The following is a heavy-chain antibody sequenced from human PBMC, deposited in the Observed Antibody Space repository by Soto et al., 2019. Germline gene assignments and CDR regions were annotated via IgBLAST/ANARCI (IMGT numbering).Heavy chain of an antibody. V-gene: IGHV3-30-3*01. J-gene: IGHJ4*02. D-gene: IGHD2-8*01. Sequence: GGSLRLSCAGSGFTFSSFAMSWVRQTPGKGLEWVAATSYDGSNKYYADSVKGRFIISRDNSKNTLDLLLNTLRAEDTAVYYCAGVYYGGNSVNNYWGQGTPVTVSS. CDR3: AGVYYGGNSVNNY. CDR1: GFTFSSFA. CDR2: TSYDGSNK.